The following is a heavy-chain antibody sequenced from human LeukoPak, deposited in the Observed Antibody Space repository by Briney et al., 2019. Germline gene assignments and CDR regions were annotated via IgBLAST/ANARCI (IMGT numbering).Heavy chain of an antibody. CDR3: AKDLLLYYYDSSGYYNGVDY. V-gene: IGHV3-48*01. Sequence: GGSLRLSCAASGFTFSSYSMNWVRQAPGKGLEWVSYISSSSSTIYYADSAKGRFTISRDNSKNTLYLQMNSLRAEDTAVYYCAKDLLLYYYDSSGYYNGVDYWGQGTLVTVSS. CDR2: ISSSSSTI. J-gene: IGHJ4*02. D-gene: IGHD3-22*01. CDR1: GFTFSSYS.